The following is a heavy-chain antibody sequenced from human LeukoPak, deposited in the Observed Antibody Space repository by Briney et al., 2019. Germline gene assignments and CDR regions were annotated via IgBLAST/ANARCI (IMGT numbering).Heavy chain of an antibody. V-gene: IGHV4-39*01. J-gene: IGHJ4*02. CDR2: NHYGGNT. CDR3: ARGRDGYNSHDY. Sequence: SETLSLTCTVSGAPIRSSGYYWDWIRQPPGKGLEWIGSNHYGGNTHYNPSLKSRVTVYVDTSKNQFSLKLSSVTAADTAVYYCARGRDGYNSHDYWGQGTLVTVPS. D-gene: IGHD5-24*01. CDR1: GAPIRSSGYY.